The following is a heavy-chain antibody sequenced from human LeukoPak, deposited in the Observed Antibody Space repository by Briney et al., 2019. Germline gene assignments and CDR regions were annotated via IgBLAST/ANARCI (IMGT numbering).Heavy chain of an antibody. V-gene: IGHV3-11*01. CDR1: GFTFSDYY. Sequence: GGSLRLSCAASGFTFSDYYMSWIRQAPGKGLEWVSYISSSGSTIYYADSVKGLFTISRVNAKNSLYLQMNSLRAEDTAVYYCAVALHYYDDYWGQGTLVTVSS. D-gene: IGHD3-22*01. CDR2: ISSSGSTI. CDR3: AVALHYYDDY. J-gene: IGHJ4*02.